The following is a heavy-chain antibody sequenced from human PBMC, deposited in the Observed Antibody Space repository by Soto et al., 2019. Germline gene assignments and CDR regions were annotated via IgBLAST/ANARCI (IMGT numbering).Heavy chain of an antibody. CDR3: ARQYCSGGSLRVCYYGMDV. V-gene: IGHV5-51*01. J-gene: IGHJ6*02. D-gene: IGHD2-15*01. CDR2: IYPGDSDT. CDR1: GYSFTSYW. Sequence: PGESLKISCKGSGYSFTSYWIGWVRQIPGKGLEWMGIIYPGDSDTRYSPSFQGQVTISADKSISTAYLQWSSLKASDTAMYYCARQYCSGGSLRVCYYGMDVWGQGTTVTVSS.